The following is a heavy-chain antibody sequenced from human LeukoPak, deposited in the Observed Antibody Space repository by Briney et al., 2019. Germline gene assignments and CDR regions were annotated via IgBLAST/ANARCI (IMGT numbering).Heavy chain of an antibody. CDR3: ARSPCTSISCASRGAFDI. Sequence: SETLSLTCTVSGGSISNYYWSWIRQPAGKGLELIGRIFPGGSTNYNPSLKSRVTMSVDTSKNQFSLKLSSVTAADTAVYYCARSPCTSISCASRGAFDIWGQGTMVSVSS. V-gene: IGHV4-4*07. D-gene: IGHD2-2*01. J-gene: IGHJ3*02. CDR1: GGSISNYY. CDR2: IFPGGST.